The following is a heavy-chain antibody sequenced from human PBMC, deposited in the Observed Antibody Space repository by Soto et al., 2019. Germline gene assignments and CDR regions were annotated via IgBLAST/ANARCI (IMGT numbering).Heavy chain of an antibody. V-gene: IGHV3-23*01. CDR1: GFSFRKYV. J-gene: IGHJ6*02. CDR2: ISSTGGST. D-gene: IGHD3-3*01. CDR3: AKHQGFLEWLPQGGLDV. Sequence: EVQLLESGGGLVQPGESLRLSCAASGFSFRKYVMTWVRQAPGKGLEWVSSISSTGGSTYYADSVKGRFTVSRDNSKNTFYLQMNSLRAEDTALYYCAKHQGFLEWLPQGGLDVWGQGTTVAVSS.